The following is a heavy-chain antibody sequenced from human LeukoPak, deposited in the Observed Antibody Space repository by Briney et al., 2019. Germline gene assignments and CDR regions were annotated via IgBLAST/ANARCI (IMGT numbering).Heavy chain of an antibody. J-gene: IGHJ5*02. D-gene: IGHD5-24*01. CDR3: ARDRDGNNWFDP. Sequence: SETLSLTCTVSGVSISSYYWNWMRQPPGKGLEWIGYIYYSGSTNYSPSLKSRVTISADTSKNQFSLKLTSVTAADTAVYYCARDRDGNNWFDPWGQGTLVTVSS. CDR1: GVSISSYY. CDR2: IYYSGST. V-gene: IGHV4-59*01.